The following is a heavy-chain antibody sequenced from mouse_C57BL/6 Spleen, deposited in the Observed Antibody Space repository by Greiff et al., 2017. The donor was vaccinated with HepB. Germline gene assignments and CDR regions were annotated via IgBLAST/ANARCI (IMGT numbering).Heavy chain of an antibody. D-gene: IGHD1-1*01. Sequence: QVQLQQSGPELVKPGASVKLSCKASGYTFTSYDINWVKQRPGQGLEWIGWIYPRDGSTKYNEKFKGKATLTVDTSSSTAYLELHSLTSEDSAVYFCARSGGGSSAYAMDYWGQGTSVTGSS. J-gene: IGHJ4*01. CDR2: IYPRDGST. CDR1: GYTFTSYD. CDR3: ARSGGGSSAYAMDY. V-gene: IGHV1-85*01.